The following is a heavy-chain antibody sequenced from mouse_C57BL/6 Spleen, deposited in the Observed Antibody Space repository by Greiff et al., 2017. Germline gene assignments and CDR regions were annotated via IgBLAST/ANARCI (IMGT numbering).Heavy chain of an antibody. CDR3: ATAGGYPHYFAY. V-gene: IGHV1-64*01. CDR2: IHPNSGST. D-gene: IGHD2-2*01. CDR1: GYTFTSYW. J-gene: IGHJ2*01. Sequence: QVQLQQPGAELVKPGASVTLSCKASGYTFTSYWMHWVKQRPGQGLEWIGMIHPNSGSTNYNEKFKSKATLTVDKSSSTAYMKLSSLTSADYAVYYCATAGGYPHYFAYWGQGTTLTVSS.